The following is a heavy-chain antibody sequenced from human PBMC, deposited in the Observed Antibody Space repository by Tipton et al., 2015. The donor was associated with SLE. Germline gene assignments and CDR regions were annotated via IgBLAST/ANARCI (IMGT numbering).Heavy chain of an antibody. J-gene: IGHJ6*02. CDR3: ARDPGIANGMGD. CDR1: GFTFTNYA. CDR2: ISTTGIST. Sequence: SLRLSCVASGFTFTNYAMSWVRQAPGKGLEWVSGISTTGISTYYSDSVKGRCTISRDNSKNTLYLQMNSLRNEDTAVYYCARDPGIANGMGDWGRGTTLTVSS. D-gene: IGHD1-1*01. V-gene: IGHV3-23*01.